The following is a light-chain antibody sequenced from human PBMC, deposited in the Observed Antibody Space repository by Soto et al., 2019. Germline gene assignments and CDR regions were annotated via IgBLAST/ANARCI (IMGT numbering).Light chain of an antibody. V-gene: IGKV1-12*01. Sequence: TQMSQSTSSVYPSVVDRVSITFRASQGIRNALAWYQQKAGKAPKLLIYPASSLQSGVPSRFRGSESGTDFTLTISSLQPEDFETYYCQQANSFPLTFGQGTRLEIK. J-gene: IGKJ5*01. CDR1: QGIRNA. CDR2: PAS. CDR3: QQANSFPLT.